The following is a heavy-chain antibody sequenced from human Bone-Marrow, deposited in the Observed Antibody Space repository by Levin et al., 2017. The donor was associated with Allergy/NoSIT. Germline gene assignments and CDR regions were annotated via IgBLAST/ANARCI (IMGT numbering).Heavy chain of an antibody. CDR1: GYSFTSYW. V-gene: IGHV5-51*01. J-gene: IGHJ3*02. CDR2: IQPGDSDI. CDR3: ARRVDAFDI. Sequence: NPGGSLRLSCKGSGYSFTSYWIGWVRQMPGKGLEWMGIIQPGDSDIRNSPSFQGQVTISVDKSTSTAYLQWSSLKASDTAMYYCARRVDAFDIWGQGTMVTVSS.